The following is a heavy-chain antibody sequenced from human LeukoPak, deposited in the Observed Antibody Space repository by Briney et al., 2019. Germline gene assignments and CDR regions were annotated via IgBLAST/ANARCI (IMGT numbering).Heavy chain of an antibody. D-gene: IGHD6-19*01. Sequence: GGSLRLSCAASGFTFSTYWMHWVRQAPGKGLVWVSRINTDGSSTTYADSVKGRFTISRDTAKHTLYLQMNSLRAEDTAVYYCARTVAGYWLFHYWGQGTLVTVSS. CDR2: INTDGSST. CDR1: GFTFSTYW. CDR3: ARTVAGYWLFHY. V-gene: IGHV3-74*01. J-gene: IGHJ4*02.